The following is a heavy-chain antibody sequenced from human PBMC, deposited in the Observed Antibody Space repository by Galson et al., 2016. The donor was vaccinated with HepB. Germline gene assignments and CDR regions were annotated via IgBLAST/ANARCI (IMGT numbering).Heavy chain of an antibody. CDR1: GFTVSDYY. Sequence: SLRLSCAASGFTVSDYYMTWVRQAPGKGLEWVSVVFLGGSTYYAQSVEGRFTISRDDSKNTLHLQMNSLKAEDTAVYFCARTSYRECTGTHCVNFRYYYYFMDVWGKGTTVTVSS. CDR2: VFLGGST. J-gene: IGHJ6*03. V-gene: IGHV3-53*01. D-gene: IGHD2-8*02. CDR3: ARTSYRECTGTHCVNFRYYYYFMDV.